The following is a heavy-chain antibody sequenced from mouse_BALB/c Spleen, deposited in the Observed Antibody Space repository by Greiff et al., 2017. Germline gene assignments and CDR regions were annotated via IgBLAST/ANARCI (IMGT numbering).Heavy chain of an antibody. D-gene: IGHD2-14*01. CDR2: ISDGGSYT. CDR3: ARDKGYRYDGYAMDY. Sequence: EVKLQESGGGLVKPGGSLKLSCAASGFTFSDYYMYWVRQTPEKRLEWVATISDGGSYTYYPDSVKGRFTISRDNAKNNLYLQMSSLKSEDTAMYYCARDKGYRYDGYAMDYWGQGTSVTVSS. V-gene: IGHV5-4*02. CDR1: GFTFSDYY. J-gene: IGHJ4*01.